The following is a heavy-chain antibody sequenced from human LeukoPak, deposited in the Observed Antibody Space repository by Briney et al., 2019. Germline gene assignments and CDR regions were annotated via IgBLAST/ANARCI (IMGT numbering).Heavy chain of an antibody. CDR3: AKVTVTRGYGMDV. Sequence: GGSLRLSCAASGFTFSSYSMNWVRQAPGKGLEWVSSISSSSSYIYYADSVKGRFTISRDNSKNTLYLQMNSLRAEDTAVYYCAKVTVTRGYGMDVWGQGTTVTVSS. D-gene: IGHD4-17*01. CDR1: GFTFSSYS. J-gene: IGHJ6*02. V-gene: IGHV3-21*04. CDR2: ISSSSSYI.